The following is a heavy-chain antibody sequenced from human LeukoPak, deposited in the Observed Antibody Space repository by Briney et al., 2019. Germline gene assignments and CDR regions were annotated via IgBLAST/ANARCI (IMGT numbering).Heavy chain of an antibody. CDR1: GYTFTSYG. J-gene: IGHJ4*02. CDR3: AVSMVRGVIIIYFDY. V-gene: IGHV1-18*01. D-gene: IGHD3-10*01. CDR2: ISAYNANT. Sequence: ASVKVSCKASGYTFTSYGISWVRRATGQGLEWRGWISAYNANTNYAQKLQCRVTMTTDTATRTAYMELRNLRSDDTAVYYCAVSMVRGVIIIYFDYWGQGTLVTVSS.